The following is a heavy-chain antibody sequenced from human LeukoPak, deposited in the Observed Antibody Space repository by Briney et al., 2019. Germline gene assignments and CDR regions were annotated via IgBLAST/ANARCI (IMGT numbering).Heavy chain of an antibody. CDR1: GDSVSSNSAA. CDR3: ARNLRAGTYYDY. Sequence: SQTLSLTCAISGDSVSSNSAAWNWIRQSPSRGLEWLGRTHYRSKWSNEYAVSVKSRITINPDTSRNQFSLQVNSVTPEDTAVYYCARNLRAGTYYDYWGQGTLVTVSS. V-gene: IGHV6-1*01. J-gene: IGHJ4*02. CDR2: THYRSKWSN. D-gene: IGHD6-13*01.